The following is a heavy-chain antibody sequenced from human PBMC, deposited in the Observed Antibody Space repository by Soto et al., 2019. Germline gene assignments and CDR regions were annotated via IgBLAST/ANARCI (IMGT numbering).Heavy chain of an antibody. V-gene: IGHV3-15*01. Sequence: GGSLRLSCAASGFTFSNAWMSWVRQAPGKGLEWVGRIKSKTDGGTTDYAAPVKGRSTISRDDSKNTLYLQMNSLKTEDTAVYYCTTDPTSPLLGEFDYWGQGTLVTVSS. J-gene: IGHJ4*02. CDR1: GFTFSNAW. CDR2: IKSKTDGGTT. CDR3: TTDPTSPLLGEFDY. D-gene: IGHD4-17*01.